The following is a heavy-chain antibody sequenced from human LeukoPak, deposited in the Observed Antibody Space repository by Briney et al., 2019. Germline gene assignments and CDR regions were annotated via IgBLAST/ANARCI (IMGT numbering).Heavy chain of an antibody. V-gene: IGHV3-21*01. CDR3: ASVAAKGDPLIGY. CDR2: ISSSSSYI. Sequence: PGGSLRLSCAASGFTFSSYSMNWVRQAPGKGLEWVSSISSSSSYIYYADSVKGRFTISRDNAKNSLYLQMNSLRAEDTAVYYCASVAAKGDPLIGYWGQGTLVTVSS. D-gene: IGHD2-15*01. CDR1: GFTFSSYS. J-gene: IGHJ4*02.